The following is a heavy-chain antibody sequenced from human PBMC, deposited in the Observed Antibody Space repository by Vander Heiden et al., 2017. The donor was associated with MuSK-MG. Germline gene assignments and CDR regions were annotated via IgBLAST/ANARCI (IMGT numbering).Heavy chain of an antibody. CDR3: GRVEWRVKIFADY. V-gene: IGHV1-2*02. D-gene: IGHD6-19*01. J-gene: IGHJ4*02. Sequence: AEVRQPGASVKLSCKTSGYTFTDYYIHWVRQAPGQGLEWMGWMNPKSGGAKFSPRFQDRVTMTRDRSITTAYMELSSLRSDDTAVYDGGRVEWRVKIFADYWGKGTLGTVSS. CDR1: GYTFTDYY. CDR2: MNPKSGGA.